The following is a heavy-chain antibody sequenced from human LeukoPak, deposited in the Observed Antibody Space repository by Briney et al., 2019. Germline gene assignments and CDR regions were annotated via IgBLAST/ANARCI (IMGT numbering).Heavy chain of an antibody. D-gene: IGHD1-26*01. J-gene: IGHJ4*02. V-gene: IGHV3-7*01. Sequence: PGGSLRLSCAASGFTFSTYWMSWVRQAPGKGLEWVAIIQQDGSGKYYVDSVKGRFTISRDNAKNSLYLQMNSLRAEDTAVYYCARDMDRYSGSFDYWGQGTLVTVSS. CDR3: ARDMDRYSGSFDY. CDR2: IQQDGSGK. CDR1: GFTFSTYW.